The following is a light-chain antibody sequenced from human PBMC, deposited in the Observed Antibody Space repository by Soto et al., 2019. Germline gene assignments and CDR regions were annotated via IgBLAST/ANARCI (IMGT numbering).Light chain of an antibody. Sequence: ELVLTQSPATLSLSPGERATLSCRASQSISIYLAWYQQKPGQAPRLLIYDVFNRATGIPARFSGSGSGTDFTLTISSLEPEDFAVYYCQQRSNWPPEITFGQGTRLESK. CDR2: DVF. CDR3: QQRSNWPPEIT. V-gene: IGKV3-11*01. CDR1: QSISIY. J-gene: IGKJ5*01.